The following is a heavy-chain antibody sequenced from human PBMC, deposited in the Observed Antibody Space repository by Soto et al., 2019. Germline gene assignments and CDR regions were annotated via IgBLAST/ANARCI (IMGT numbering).Heavy chain of an antibody. J-gene: IGHJ4*02. D-gene: IGHD3-22*01. CDR3: ASPGTYYYDSSGLLPLGY. CDR1: GGSVSSGSYY. CDR2: IYYSGST. V-gene: IGHV4-61*01. Sequence: SETLSLTCTVSGGSVSSGSYYWSWIRQPPGKGLEWIGYIYYSGSTNYNPSLKSRVTISVDTSKNQFSLKLSSVTAADTAVYYCASPGTYYYDSSGLLPLGYWGQGTLVTVSS.